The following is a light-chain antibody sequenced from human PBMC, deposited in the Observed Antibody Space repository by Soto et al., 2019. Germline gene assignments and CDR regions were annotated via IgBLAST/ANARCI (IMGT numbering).Light chain of an antibody. J-gene: IGKJ1*01. Sequence: ETVLTQSPATLSVSPGERATLSCRASPYISNNLAWYQQKPGQAPRLLIFGASTRATGIPARFSGSGSGTEFTLTISSLQSEDFAVYYCHQYNNWPPWTFGQGTKVDIK. CDR3: HQYNNWPPWT. CDR2: GAS. CDR1: PYISNN. V-gene: IGKV3D-15*01.